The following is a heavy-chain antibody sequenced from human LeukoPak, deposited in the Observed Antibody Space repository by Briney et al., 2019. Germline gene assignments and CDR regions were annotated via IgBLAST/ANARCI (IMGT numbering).Heavy chain of an antibody. CDR2: ISYDGSNK. D-gene: IGHD2-2*01. V-gene: IGHV3-30*04. Sequence: GRSLRLSCAASGFTFSSYAMHWVRQAPGKGLEWVAVISYDGSNKYYADSVKGRFTISRDNSKNTLYLQMNSLRAEDTAVYYCARSALGYCSSTSCLYAFDIWGQRTMDTVSS. CDR3: ARSALGYCSSTSCLYAFDI. CDR1: GFTFSSYA. J-gene: IGHJ3*02.